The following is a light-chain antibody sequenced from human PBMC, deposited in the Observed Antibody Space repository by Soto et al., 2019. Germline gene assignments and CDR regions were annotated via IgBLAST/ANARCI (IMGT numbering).Light chain of an antibody. CDR2: DAS. CDR3: QQYIKWPIT. V-gene: IGKV3-15*01. CDR1: QGVSSN. Sequence: EIVMTQSPGTLSVSPGERATLSCRASQGVSSNLAWYQQKPGQAPRLLISDASTRATGIPARFSGSGSGTEFTLTVSSLQSEDFAVYHCQQYIKWPITFGQGTKVDIK. J-gene: IGKJ1*01.